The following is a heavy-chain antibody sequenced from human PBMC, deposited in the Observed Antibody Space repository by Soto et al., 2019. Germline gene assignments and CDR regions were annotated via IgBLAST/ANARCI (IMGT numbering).Heavy chain of an antibody. CDR1: GFTFSSYA. V-gene: IGHV3-30-3*01. Sequence: QVQLVESGGGVVQPGRSLRLSCAASGFTFSSYAMHWVHQAPGKGLEWVAVISYDGSNKYYADSVKGRFTISRDNSKNTLYLQMNSLRAEDTAVYYCARGSDMIVVVKYDYWGQGTLVTVSS. D-gene: IGHD3-22*01. J-gene: IGHJ4*02. CDR2: ISYDGSNK. CDR3: ARGSDMIVVVKYDY.